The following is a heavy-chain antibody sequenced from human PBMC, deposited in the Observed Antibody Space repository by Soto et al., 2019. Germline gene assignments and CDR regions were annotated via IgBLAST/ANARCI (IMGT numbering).Heavy chain of an antibody. Sequence: GGSLRLSCAASGFTFSSYAMSWVRQAPGKGLEWVSVISGSGGSTYYADSVKGRFTISRDNSKNTLYLQMNSLRAEDTAVYYCAKDLLHGGKYGMDVWGQGTTVTVSS. CDR1: GFTFSSYA. D-gene: IGHD3-16*01. CDR3: AKDLLHGGKYGMDV. J-gene: IGHJ6*02. CDR2: ISGSGGST. V-gene: IGHV3-23*01.